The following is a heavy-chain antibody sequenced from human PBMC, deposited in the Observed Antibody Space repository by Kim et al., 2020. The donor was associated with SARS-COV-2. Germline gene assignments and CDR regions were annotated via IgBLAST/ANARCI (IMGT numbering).Heavy chain of an antibody. J-gene: IGHJ4*02. V-gene: IGHV3-23*01. CDR3: AKLARGYTYGPDY. Sequence: GGSLRLSCTASGFTFTTYAMGWVRQAPGEGLEWVSAISASGGSTYYADSVEGRFSISRDNSKNTVSLQMNSLRADDTAVYYCAKLARGYTYGPDYWGQGT. CDR1: GFTFTTYA. D-gene: IGHD5-18*01. CDR2: ISASGGST.